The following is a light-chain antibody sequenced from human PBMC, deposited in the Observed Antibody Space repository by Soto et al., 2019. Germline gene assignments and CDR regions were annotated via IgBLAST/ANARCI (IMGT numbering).Light chain of an antibody. V-gene: IGLV2-8*01. CDR3: SSYAGSNKGV. Sequence: QSALTQPPSASGSPGQSVTISCTGTSSDVGGYNYVSWYQQHPGKAPKLMIYEVSKRPSGVPDRFSGSKSGNTASLTVSGLQAEDEADYYCSSYAGSNKGVFGGGTKSPS. CDR2: EVS. J-gene: IGLJ2*01. CDR1: SSDVGGYNY.